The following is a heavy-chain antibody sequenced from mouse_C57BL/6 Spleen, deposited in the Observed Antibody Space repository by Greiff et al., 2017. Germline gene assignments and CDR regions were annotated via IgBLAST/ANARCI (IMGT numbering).Heavy chain of an antibody. CDR3: ARLDYDGIAY. J-gene: IGHJ3*01. D-gene: IGHD2-4*01. Sequence: DVMLVESGGGLVQPGGSLKLSCAASGFTFSDYYMYWVRQTPEKRLEWVAYISNGGGSTYYPDTVKGRFTISRDNAKNTLYLQMSRLKSEDTAMYYCARLDYDGIAYWGQGTLVTVSA. CDR1: GFTFSDYY. CDR2: ISNGGGST. V-gene: IGHV5-12*01.